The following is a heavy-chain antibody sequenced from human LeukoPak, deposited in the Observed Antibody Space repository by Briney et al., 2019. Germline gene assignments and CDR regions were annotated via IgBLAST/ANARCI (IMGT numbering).Heavy chain of an antibody. D-gene: IGHD3-10*01. CDR1: GYTFTGYY. CDR2: INPNSGGT. V-gene: IGHV1-2*02. J-gene: IGHJ4*02. CDR3: ARFLLGSGSSFDY. Sequence: ASVKVSCKASGYTFTGYYMHWVRQAPGQGLEWMGWINPNSGGTNYAQKFQGRVTMTRDTSISTAYMELSRLRSDDTAVDYCARFLLGSGSSFDYWGQGTLVTVSS.